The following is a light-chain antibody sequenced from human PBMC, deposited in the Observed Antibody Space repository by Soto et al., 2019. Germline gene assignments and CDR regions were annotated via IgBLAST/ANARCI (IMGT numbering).Light chain of an antibody. V-gene: IGKV1-27*01. CDR2: AAS. Sequence: DIQMTQSPSSLSASVGDRVTISCRASQGIDHYLAWYQQKPGKVPKLLIYAASTLQSGVPSRFSGSGSGTDFTLTISGLQPEDVATYYCQKYNSAPLTFGGGTKVEIK. CDR3: QKYNSAPLT. J-gene: IGKJ4*01. CDR1: QGIDHY.